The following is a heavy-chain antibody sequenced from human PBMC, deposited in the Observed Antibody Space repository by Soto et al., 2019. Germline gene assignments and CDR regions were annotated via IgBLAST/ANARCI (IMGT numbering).Heavy chain of an antibody. Sequence: EAVNLSVKVAGYSFPIYWMSCVSQMPGKGLGWMGRIDPSDSYTNYSPSFQGHVTISAGKSISTAYLQWSSLKASDTAMYYCASMDSSGWYGGRGGIYYYYGMDVWGQGTTGTVSS. J-gene: IGHJ6*02. CDR2: IDPSDSYT. D-gene: IGHD6-19*01. CDR1: GYSFPIYW. V-gene: IGHV5-10-1*01. CDR3: ASMDSSGWYGGRGGIYYYYGMDV.